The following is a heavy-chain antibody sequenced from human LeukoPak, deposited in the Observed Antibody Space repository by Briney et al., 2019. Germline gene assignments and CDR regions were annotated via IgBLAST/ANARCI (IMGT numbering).Heavy chain of an antibody. CDR3: ARPSRAAAGTFDY. D-gene: IGHD6-13*01. J-gene: IGHJ4*02. V-gene: IGHV4-39*01. CDR1: GGSISSSSYY. CDR2: IYYSGST. Sequence: PSETLSLTRTVSGGSISSSSYYWGWIRQPPGKGLEWIGSIYYSGSTYYNPSLKSRVTISVDTSKNQFSLKLSSVTAADTAVYYCARPSRAAAGTFDYWGQGTLVTVSS.